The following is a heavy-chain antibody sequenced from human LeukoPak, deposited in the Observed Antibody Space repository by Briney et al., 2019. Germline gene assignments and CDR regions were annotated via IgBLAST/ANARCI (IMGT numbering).Heavy chain of an antibody. J-gene: IGHJ3*02. CDR3: ASQDEYSSSRLNAFDI. V-gene: IGHV3-30*14. D-gene: IGHD6-6*01. Sequence: PGGSLRLSCAASGFTFSSYAMHWVRQAPGKGLEWVAVISYDGSNKYYADSVKGRFTISRDISKNTLYLQMNSLRAEDTAVYYCASQDEYSSSRLNAFDIWGQGTMVTVSS. CDR1: GFTFSSYA. CDR2: ISYDGSNK.